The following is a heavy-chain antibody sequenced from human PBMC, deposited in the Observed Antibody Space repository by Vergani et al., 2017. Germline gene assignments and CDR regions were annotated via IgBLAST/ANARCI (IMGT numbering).Heavy chain of an antibody. J-gene: IGHJ4*02. Sequence: QLQLQESGPGQVNPSETLSLTCAVSGGAINSYYWSWIRQAPGKGLEWIGNIRSNGRTMYNPALTSRVTISIDTSKKQFPLNLKAVTAADTAIYYCGGRSILTSSDYWGQGTLVSVSS. V-gene: IGHV4-59*13. D-gene: IGHD3-9*01. CDR3: GGRSILTSSDY. CDR2: IRSNGRT. CDR1: GGAINSYY.